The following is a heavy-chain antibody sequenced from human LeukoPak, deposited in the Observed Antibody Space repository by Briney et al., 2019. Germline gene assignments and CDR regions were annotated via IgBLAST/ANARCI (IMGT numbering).Heavy chain of an antibody. CDR1: GDSVSSNSAA. CDR2: TYYRSKWYN. V-gene: IGHV6-1*01. Sequence: SQTLSLTCAISGDSVSSNSAAWNWIRQSPSRGLEWLGRTYYRSKWYNDCAVSVKSRITINPDTSKNQFSLQLNSVTPEDTAVYYCARDGGALEYSSTYYFDYWGQGTLVTVSS. D-gene: IGHD6-6*01. CDR3: ARDGGALEYSSTYYFDY. J-gene: IGHJ4*02.